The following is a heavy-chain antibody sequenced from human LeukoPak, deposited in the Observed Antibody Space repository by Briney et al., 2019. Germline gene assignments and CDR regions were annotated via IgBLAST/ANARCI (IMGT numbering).Heavy chain of an antibody. CDR1: GFTFSNYA. D-gene: IGHD2-8*01. CDR2: ISGGGYST. Sequence: GGSLRLSCAASGFTFSNYAMTWVRQAPGKGLEWVSTISGGGYSTYYADSVRGRFPISREDPKSTLYMQLNSLRAEDTAVYYCAKPPDYCTNGVCYTLHYFDYWGQGTLVTVSS. V-gene: IGHV3-23*01. CDR3: AKPPDYCTNGVCYTLHYFDY. J-gene: IGHJ4*02.